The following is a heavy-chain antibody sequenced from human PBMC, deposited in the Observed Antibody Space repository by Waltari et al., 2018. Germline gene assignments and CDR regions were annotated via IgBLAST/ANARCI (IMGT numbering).Heavy chain of an antibody. CDR1: GYTFTGYY. CDR3: ARGSPLWFGELFLYNWFDP. D-gene: IGHD3-10*01. Sequence: QVQLVQSGAEVKKPGASVKVSFKASGYTFTGYYMHWVRQAPGQGLEWMGWINPNSGGTNYAQKFQGWVTMTRDTSISTAYMELSRLRSDDTAVYYCARGSPLWFGELFLYNWFDPWGQGTLVTVSS. J-gene: IGHJ5*02. V-gene: IGHV1-2*04. CDR2: INPNSGGT.